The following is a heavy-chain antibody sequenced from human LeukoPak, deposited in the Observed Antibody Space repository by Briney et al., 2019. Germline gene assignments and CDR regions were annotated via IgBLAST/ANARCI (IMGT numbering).Heavy chain of an antibody. V-gene: IGHV3-30*02. D-gene: IGHD3-16*01. CDR3: ARGGDWLFDY. J-gene: IGHJ4*02. CDR1: GFTFSSYG. CDR2: VRYDGSNK. Sequence: PGGSLRLSCAASGFTFSSYGMHWVRQAPGKGLEWVAFVRYDGSNKYYADSVKGRFTVSRDNAKNSLYLQMNSLRAEDTAVYYCARGGDWLFDYWGQGTLVTVSS.